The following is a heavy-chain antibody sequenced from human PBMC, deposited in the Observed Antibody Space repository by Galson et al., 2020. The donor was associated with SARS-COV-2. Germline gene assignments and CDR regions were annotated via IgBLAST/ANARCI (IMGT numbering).Heavy chain of an antibody. D-gene: IGHD6-13*01. CDR3: AHRLPAVGSYCLDY. J-gene: IGHJ4*02. V-gene: IGHV2-5*02. CDR1: GFSLSTSGVG. CDR2: IYWDDDK. Sequence: KMSGPTLVKPTQTLTLTCTFSGFSLSTSGVGVGWIRQPPGKPLEWLAHIYWDDDKRYSPSLKSRLTITKDTSKNQVVLTMTNMDPVDTATYYCAHRLPAVGSYCLDYWGQGTLVTVSS.